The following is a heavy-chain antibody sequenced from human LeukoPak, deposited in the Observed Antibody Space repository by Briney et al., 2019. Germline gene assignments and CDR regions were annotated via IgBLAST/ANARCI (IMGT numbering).Heavy chain of an antibody. Sequence: ASVKVSCKVSGYTLTELSMHWVRQAPGKGLEWMGGFDPEDGETIYAQKFQGRVTMTEDTSTDTAYMELSSLRSEDTAVYYCATVDYDSSGYYPPEFDYWGQGTLVTVSS. J-gene: IGHJ4*02. D-gene: IGHD3-22*01. CDR2: FDPEDGET. V-gene: IGHV1-24*01. CDR1: GYTLTELS. CDR3: ATVDYDSSGYYPPEFDY.